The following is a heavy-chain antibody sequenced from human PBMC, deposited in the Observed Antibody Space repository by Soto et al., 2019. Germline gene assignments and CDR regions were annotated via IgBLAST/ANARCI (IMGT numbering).Heavy chain of an antibody. CDR3: AKATVVITLQGMDV. J-gene: IGHJ6*02. D-gene: IGHD2-21*01. V-gene: IGHV3-30*18. CDR2: ISYDGSNK. CDR1: GFTFSSYG. Sequence: QVQLVESGGGVVQPGRSLRLSCAASGFTFSSYGMHWVRQAPGKGLEWVAVISYDGSNKYYADSVKGRFTISRDNSKNTLYLQMNSLRAEDTAVYYCAKATVVITLQGMDVWGQGTTVTVSS.